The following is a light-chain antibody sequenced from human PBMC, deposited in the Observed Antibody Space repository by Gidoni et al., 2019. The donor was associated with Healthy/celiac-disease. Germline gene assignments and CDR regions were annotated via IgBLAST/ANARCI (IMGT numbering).Light chain of an antibody. CDR3: QQRNNWPPIT. Sequence: EIALTQSPATLSLSPGERATLSCRASQSVSSYLAWYQQKPGQGPRLLIYDASNRATGIPARFSGSGSGTDFTLTISSLEPEDFAVYYCQQRNNWPPITFGQGTRLEIK. V-gene: IGKV3-11*01. J-gene: IGKJ5*01. CDR2: DAS. CDR1: QSVSSY.